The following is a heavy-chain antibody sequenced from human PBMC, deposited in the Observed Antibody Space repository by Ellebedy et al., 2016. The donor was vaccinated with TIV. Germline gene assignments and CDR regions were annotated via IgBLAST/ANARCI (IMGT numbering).Heavy chain of an antibody. J-gene: IGHJ6*02. CDR3: TSRLVAGRGMDV. CDR1: GFTFSSHS. V-gene: IGHV3-48*04. D-gene: IGHD6-19*01. Sequence: GESLKISCEASGFTFSSHSMDWVRQAPGKGLEWVSYVSSSSSTLSYTDSVKGRFTISRDSAKNSVYLQMNSLRAEDTAVYYCTSRLVAGRGMDVWGQGTTVTVSS. CDR2: VSSSSSTL.